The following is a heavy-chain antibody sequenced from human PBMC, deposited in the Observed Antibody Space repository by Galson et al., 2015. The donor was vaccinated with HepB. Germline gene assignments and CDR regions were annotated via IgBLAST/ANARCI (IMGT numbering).Heavy chain of an antibody. D-gene: IGHD5-12*01. CDR1: GFTFSNAW. Sequence: SLRLSCAASGFTFSNAWMTWVRQAPGKGLEWVGRIKSKTDGGTTDYAAPVKGRFTISRDDSKNTLFLQMNSLKTEDTAVYYCTTGMSVGTTSYWGQGTLVTVSS. CDR2: IKSKTDGGTT. J-gene: IGHJ4*02. V-gene: IGHV3-15*01. CDR3: TTGMSVGTTSY.